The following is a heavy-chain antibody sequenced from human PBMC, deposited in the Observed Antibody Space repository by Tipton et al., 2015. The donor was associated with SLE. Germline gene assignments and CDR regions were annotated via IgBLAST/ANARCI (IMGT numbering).Heavy chain of an antibody. J-gene: IGHJ5*02. CDR3: AGITMVQGVTP. CDR2: INHSGST. Sequence: TLSLTCAVYGGSFSGYYWSWIRQPPGKGLEWIGEINHSGSTYYNPSLKSRVTLSVDTSKNQFSLKLNSVTAADTAVYYCAGITMVQGVTPWGQGTLVTVSS. D-gene: IGHD3-10*01. CDR1: GGSFSGYY. V-gene: IGHV4-34*03.